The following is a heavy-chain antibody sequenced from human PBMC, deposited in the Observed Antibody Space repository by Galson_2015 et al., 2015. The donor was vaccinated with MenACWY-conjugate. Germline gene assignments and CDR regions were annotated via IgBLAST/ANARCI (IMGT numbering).Heavy chain of an antibody. D-gene: IGHD4-17*01. J-gene: IGHJ6*02. V-gene: IGHV1-46*01. CDR3: ARGRYGYGMDV. CDR1: GYTFTSYY. CDR2: IDPSGGST. Sequence: SVKVSCKGSGYTFTSYYMHWVRQAPGQGLEWMGIIDPSGGSTVYAQKFQGRVTMTRDTSTSTVYMELSSLRSEDTAVYFCARGRYGYGMDVWGQGTTVTVSS.